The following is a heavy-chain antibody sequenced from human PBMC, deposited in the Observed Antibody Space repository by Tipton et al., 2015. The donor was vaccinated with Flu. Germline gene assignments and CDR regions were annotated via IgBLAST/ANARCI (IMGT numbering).Heavy chain of an antibody. J-gene: IGHJ4*02. V-gene: IGHV4-61*02. D-gene: IGHD5-24*01. CDR3: ARGGDGYNPIDY. Sequence: TLSLTCTVSGGSISSGSYYWSWIRQPAGKGLEWIGRIYTSGSTNYNPSLKSRVTISVDTSKNQFSLKLSSVTAADTAVYYCARGGDGYNPIDYWGQGTLVTVPP. CDR1: GGSISSGSYY. CDR2: IYTSGST.